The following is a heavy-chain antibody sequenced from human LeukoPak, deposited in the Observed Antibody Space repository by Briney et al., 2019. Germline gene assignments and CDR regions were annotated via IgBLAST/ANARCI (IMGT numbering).Heavy chain of an antibody. Sequence: SVKVSCKASGGTFSSYAISWVRQAPGQGLEWMGGIIPIFGTANYAQKFQGRVTITADESTSTAYMELSSLRSEDTAVYYCARAHLYCTNGVCLEYFQHWGQGTLVTVSS. J-gene: IGHJ1*01. CDR1: GGTFSSYA. CDR2: IIPIFGTA. CDR3: ARAHLYCTNGVCLEYFQH. D-gene: IGHD2-8*01. V-gene: IGHV1-69*13.